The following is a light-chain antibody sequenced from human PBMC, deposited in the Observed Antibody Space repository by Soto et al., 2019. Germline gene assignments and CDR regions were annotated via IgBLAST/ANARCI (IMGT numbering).Light chain of an antibody. J-gene: IGKJ3*01. Sequence: DIQMTQSPSTLSASVGDRVTITCRASENINSGLAWYQSKPGKAPKLLIYKASSLESGVPSRFSGSGSGTEFTLTISSLQPDDFATYYCQQYNSYLFTFGPGTKVDIK. V-gene: IGKV1-5*03. CDR1: ENINSG. CDR2: KAS. CDR3: QQYNSYLFT.